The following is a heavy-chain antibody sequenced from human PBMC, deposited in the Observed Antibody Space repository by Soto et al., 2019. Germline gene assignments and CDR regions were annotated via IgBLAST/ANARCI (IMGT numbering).Heavy chain of an antibody. CDR2: INSIGDNT. Sequence: GGSLRLSCSGSGFTFSRYSLMWFRQAPGKGLEYVSTINSIGDNTWYAGSVKGRFTTSRDNSMNTVYLQMSSLRSEDTSVYYRVTFYHFWSGSTEVLGPAPWGQGTLVTVSS. J-gene: IGHJ5*02. CDR1: GFTFSRYS. CDR3: VTFYHFWSGSTEVLGPAP. D-gene: IGHD3-3*01. V-gene: IGHV3-64D*08.